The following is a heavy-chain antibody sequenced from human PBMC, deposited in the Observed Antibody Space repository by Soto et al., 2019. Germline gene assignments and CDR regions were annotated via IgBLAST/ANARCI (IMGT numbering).Heavy chain of an antibody. CDR3: ARRSSSWYFDY. CDR1: GFTFSSYA. Sequence: ESGGGLVQPGGSLRLSCAASGFTFSSYAMNWVRQAPGKGLEWVSVISGSDGSTYYADSVKGRFTISRDNSKSTLNLQMNSLRAEDTAVYYCARRSSSWYFDYWGQGTLVTVSS. D-gene: IGHD6-13*01. V-gene: IGHV3-23*01. J-gene: IGHJ4*02. CDR2: ISGSDGST.